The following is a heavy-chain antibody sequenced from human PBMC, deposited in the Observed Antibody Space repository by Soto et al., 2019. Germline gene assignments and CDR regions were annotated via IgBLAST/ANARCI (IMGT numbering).Heavy chain of an antibody. V-gene: IGHV3-23*01. J-gene: IGHJ4*02. CDR3: AKDRGGFAGGWEYFDY. CDR1: GLTFAGYST. D-gene: IGHD1-26*01. CDR2: ISGSGGST. Sequence: GGSLRLACAGSGLTFAGYSTMSWVRQAPGKGLECVSSISGSGGSTYYADSVKCRFTISRDNSKNTLYLQMNALSAEETAFYYCAKDRGGFAGGWEYFDYWGQGALVTVSS.